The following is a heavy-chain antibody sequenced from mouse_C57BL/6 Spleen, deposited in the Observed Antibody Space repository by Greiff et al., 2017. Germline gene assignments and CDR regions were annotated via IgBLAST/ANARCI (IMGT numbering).Heavy chain of an antibody. V-gene: IGHV2-3*01. Sequence: VQLQESGPGLVAPSQSLSLTCTVSGFSLTSYGVSWVRQPPGQGLEWLGGIWGDGSTNYHSALISRLSISKDNSKSQVFLRLHSPQPDDTATYYCAKDGRYYVDYWGQGTTLTVSS. CDR3: AKDGRYYVDY. CDR2: IWGDGST. D-gene: IGHD3-1*01. J-gene: IGHJ2*01. CDR1: GFSLTSYG.